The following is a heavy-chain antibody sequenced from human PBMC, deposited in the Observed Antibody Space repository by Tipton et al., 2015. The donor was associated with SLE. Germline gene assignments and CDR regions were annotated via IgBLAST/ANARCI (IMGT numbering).Heavy chain of an antibody. CDR1: GASISSFSYY. J-gene: IGHJ6*03. CDR2: MYYSGST. D-gene: IGHD6-13*01. CDR3: ARVPVDGYSSSWYANYYYYYMDV. Sequence: LRLSCTVSGASISSFSYYWGWIRQPPGKGLEWIGNMYYSGSTYYNSSLKSRVTISVDTSKNQFSLKLSSVTAADTAVYYCARVPVDGYSSSWYANYYYYYMDVWGKGTTVTVSS. V-gene: IGHV4-39*07.